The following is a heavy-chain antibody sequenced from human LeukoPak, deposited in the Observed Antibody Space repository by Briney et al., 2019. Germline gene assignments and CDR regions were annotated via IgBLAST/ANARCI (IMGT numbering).Heavy chain of an antibody. CDR3: AREMYSGMYNDAFDI. V-gene: IGHV3-23*01. J-gene: IGHJ3*02. D-gene: IGHD1-26*01. CDR1: GFTFSSYA. Sequence: PGGSLRLSCAASGFTFSSYAMRWVRQAPGKGLEWVSVIRSDGSTNHADSVKGRFTISRDNSKNTLYLQMNNLRAEDTAMYYCAREMYSGMYNDAFDIWGQGTKVTVSS. CDR2: IRSDGST.